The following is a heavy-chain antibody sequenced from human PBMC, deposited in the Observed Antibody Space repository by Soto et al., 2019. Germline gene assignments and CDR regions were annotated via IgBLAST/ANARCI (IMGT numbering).Heavy chain of an antibody. CDR2: ISGGGGST. J-gene: IGHJ5*01. V-gene: IGHV3-23*01. D-gene: IGHD2-21*02. Sequence: LRLSCAASGFTFGNYGMNWARQAPGKGLEWVSGISGGGGSTYYADSVKGRFTISRDPSKNTIFLEMNSLRAEDTAVYYCAKGFIVVVTVIRPDDAFDAWGQGTLVTVSS. CDR1: GFTFGNYG. CDR3: AKGFIVVVTVIRPDDAFDA.